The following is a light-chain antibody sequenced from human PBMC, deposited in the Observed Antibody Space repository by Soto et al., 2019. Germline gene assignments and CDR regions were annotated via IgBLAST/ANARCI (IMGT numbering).Light chain of an antibody. CDR3: QQSYSTPRT. J-gene: IGKJ1*01. V-gene: IGKV1-39*01. CDR2: AAS. Sequence: DIQMTQSPSSLSASVGDRVTITCRASQSISSYLNWYQQKPGKAPKLLIYAASSLQSGVPSRFSGSGSGTDFTLTISSLQPKDFATYYCQQSYSTPRTCGQGTKVEIK. CDR1: QSISSY.